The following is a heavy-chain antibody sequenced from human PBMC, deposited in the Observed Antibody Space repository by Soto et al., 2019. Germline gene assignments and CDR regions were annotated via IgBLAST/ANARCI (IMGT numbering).Heavy chain of an antibody. D-gene: IGHD1-7*01. Sequence: SETLSLTCTVSGGSISSYYWSWIRQPPGKGLEWIGYIYYSGSTNYNPSLKSRVTISVDTSKNQFSLKLSSVTAADTAVYYCARDLGNNWNYALLSWFDPWGQGTLVTVSS. J-gene: IGHJ5*02. CDR1: GGSISSYY. CDR3: ARDLGNNWNYALLSWFDP. CDR2: IYYSGST. V-gene: IGHV4-59*01.